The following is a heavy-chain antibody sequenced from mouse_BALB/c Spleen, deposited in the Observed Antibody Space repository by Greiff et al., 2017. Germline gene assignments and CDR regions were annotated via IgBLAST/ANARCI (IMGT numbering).Heavy chain of an antibody. J-gene: IGHJ4*01. CDR3: ARRDGTTYAMDY. Sequence: EVKLVESGGGLVKPGGSLKLSCAASGFAFSSYDMSWVRQTPEKRLEWVAYISSGGGSTYYPDTVKCRFTISRDNAKNTLYLQMSSLKSEDTAMYYCARRDGTTYAMDYWGQGTSVTVSS. CDR2: ISSGGGST. CDR1: GFAFSSYD. V-gene: IGHV5-12-1*01. D-gene: IGHD2-1*01.